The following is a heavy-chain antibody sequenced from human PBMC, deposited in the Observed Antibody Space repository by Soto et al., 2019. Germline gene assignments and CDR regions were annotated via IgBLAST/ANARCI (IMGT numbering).Heavy chain of an antibody. CDR2: INPNSGGT. Sequence: APVEVCCEASGETFNRYDMDWARQAPGQGLEWMGWINPNSGGTNYAQKFQGWVTMTRDTSISTAYMELSRLRSDDTAVYYCAIAPRSPPDNWFDPWGQGTLVTVSS. V-gene: IGHV1-2*04. CDR1: GETFNRYD. CDR3: AIAPRSPPDNWFDP. J-gene: IGHJ5*02.